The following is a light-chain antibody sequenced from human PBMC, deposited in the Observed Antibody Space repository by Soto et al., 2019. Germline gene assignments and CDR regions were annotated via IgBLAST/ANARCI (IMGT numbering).Light chain of an antibody. V-gene: IGLV2-8*01. CDR2: DVN. CDR1: SSDVGGYKY. CDR3: SSYAGINNLGV. Sequence: QSALTQPPSASGSPGQSVTISCTGTSSDVGGYKYVSWYQQHPGKAPKLMIFDVNKRPSGVPDRFSGSKSGNTASLTVSRLQAEDEADYYCSSYAGINNLGVFGTGTKVTVL. J-gene: IGLJ1*01.